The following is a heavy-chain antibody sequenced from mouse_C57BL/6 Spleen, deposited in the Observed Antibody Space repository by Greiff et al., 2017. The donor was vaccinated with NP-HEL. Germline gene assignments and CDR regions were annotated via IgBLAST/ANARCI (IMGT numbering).Heavy chain of an antibody. CDR1: GYTFTSYW. CDR2: IDPSDSET. J-gene: IGHJ4*01. D-gene: IGHD2-1*01. Sequence: QVQLKQPGAELVRPGSSVKLSCKASGYTFTSYWMHWVKQRPIQGLEWIGNIDPSDSETHYNQKFKDKATLTVDKSSSTAYMQLSSLTSEDSAVYYCARSMGKPRYAMDYWGQGTSVTVSS. V-gene: IGHV1-52*01. CDR3: ARSMGKPRYAMDY.